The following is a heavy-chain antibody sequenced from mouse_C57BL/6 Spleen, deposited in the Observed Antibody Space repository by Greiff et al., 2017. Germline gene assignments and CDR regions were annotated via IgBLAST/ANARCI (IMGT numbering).Heavy chain of an antibody. CDR2: IYIGNGYT. J-gene: IGHJ4*01. D-gene: IGHD1-1*01. Sequence: EVQLQQSGAELVRPGSSVKMSCKTSGYTFTSYGINWVKQRPGQGLEWIGYIYIGNGYTEYNEKFKGKATLTSDTSSSTAYMQLSSLTSEDSAIYFCAIFYLTTVVATDYAMDYWGKGTSVTVSS. CDR1: GYTFTSYG. V-gene: IGHV1-58*01. CDR3: AIFYLTTVVATDYAMDY.